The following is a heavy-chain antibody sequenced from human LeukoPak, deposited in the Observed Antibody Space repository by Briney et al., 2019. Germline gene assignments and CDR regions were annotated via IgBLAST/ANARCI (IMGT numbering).Heavy chain of an antibody. CDR3: ARADSTAWFDY. CDR2: IYYSGST. J-gene: IGHJ4*02. CDR1: GGSISSYY. D-gene: IGHD2-2*01. Sequence: SETLSLTCTVSGGSISSYYWSWIRQPPGKGLEWIGYIYYSGSTNYNPSLKRRVTISVDTSNNQFSLNLSSVTAADTAVYYCARADSTAWFDYWGQGIQVTVSS. V-gene: IGHV4-59*12.